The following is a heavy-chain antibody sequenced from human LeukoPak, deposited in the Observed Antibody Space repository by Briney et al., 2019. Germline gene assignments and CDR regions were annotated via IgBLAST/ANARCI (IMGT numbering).Heavy chain of an antibody. D-gene: IGHD6-13*01. V-gene: IGHV1-46*01. J-gene: IGHJ4*02. CDR3: ARGVIAAGGNDFDY. Sequence: ASVKVSCKASGYTFTNHYMHWVRQAPGQGLEWLGLISPSGDKTWNAQKFQGRVTMTRDMSTSTDYLELSSLRSEDTAVYYCARGVIAAGGNDFDYWGQGTLVTVSS. CDR2: ISPSGDKT. CDR1: GYTFTNHY.